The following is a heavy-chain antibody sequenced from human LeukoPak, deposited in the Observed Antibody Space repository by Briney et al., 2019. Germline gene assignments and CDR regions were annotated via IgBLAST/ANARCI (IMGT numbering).Heavy chain of an antibody. CDR2: IWYDGSNK. CDR1: GFTFSSYG. Sequence: GGSLRLSCAASGFTFSSYGMHWVRQAPGKGLEWVAVIWYDGSNKYYADSVKGRFTISRDNAKNSLYLHMNSLRAEDTAVYYCARVTAKHYFDYWGQGTLVTVSS. CDR3: ARVTAKHYFDY. D-gene: IGHD5-18*01. V-gene: IGHV3-33*01. J-gene: IGHJ4*02.